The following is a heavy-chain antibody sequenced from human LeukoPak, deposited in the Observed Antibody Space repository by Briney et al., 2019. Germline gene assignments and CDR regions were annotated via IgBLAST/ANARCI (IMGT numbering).Heavy chain of an antibody. CDR2: ISGSGGST. J-gene: IGHJ4*02. Sequence: GGSLRPSCAASGFIFSTYAMSWVRQAPGKGLEGVSVISGSGGSTYYADSVKGRFTISRDNSKNTLYLQMNSLRAEDTAVYYCAKVSVVVVIKALDYWGQGTLVTVSS. V-gene: IGHV3-23*01. CDR1: GFIFSTYA. D-gene: IGHD3-22*01. CDR3: AKVSVVVVIKALDY.